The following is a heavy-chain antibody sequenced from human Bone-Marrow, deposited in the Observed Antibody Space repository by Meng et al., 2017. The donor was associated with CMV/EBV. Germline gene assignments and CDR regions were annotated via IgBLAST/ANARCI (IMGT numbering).Heavy chain of an antibody. D-gene: IGHD1-26*01. CDR1: GYTFTGYY. J-gene: IGHJ4*02. V-gene: IGHV1-2*02. CDR3: AVGSDPYYFDY. Sequence: ASVKVSCKASGYTFTGYYIHWVRQAPGQGLQWMGWINPNSGAAIYAQKFQGRVTMTRDTSISTANMELTSLTSDDTAVYYCAVGSDPYYFDYWGQGTLVTVSS. CDR2: INPNSGAA.